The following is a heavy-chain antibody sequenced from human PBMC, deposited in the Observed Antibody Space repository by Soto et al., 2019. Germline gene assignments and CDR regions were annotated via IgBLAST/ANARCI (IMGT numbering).Heavy chain of an antibody. Sequence: QVQLQQWGAGLLKPSETLSLTCAVYGGSFSGYYWSWIRQPPGKGLAWIGEINHSGSTNYNPSPKTRVTMSVDTCKNQFSLKLSSVTAADTAVYYCARGRVVLMVYALKRSMWFDPWGKGTLLTVSS. J-gene: IGHJ5*02. CDR2: INHSGST. CDR1: GGSFSGYY. CDR3: ARGRVVLMVYALKRSMWFDP. V-gene: IGHV4-34*01. D-gene: IGHD2-8*01.